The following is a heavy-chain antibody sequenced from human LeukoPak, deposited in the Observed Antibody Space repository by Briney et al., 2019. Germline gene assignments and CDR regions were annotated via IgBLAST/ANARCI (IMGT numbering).Heavy chain of an antibody. CDR3: ARGGGRGYSYGLASDSYDY. V-gene: IGHV1-2*02. J-gene: IGHJ4*02. Sequence: GASVKVSCKASGYTFTGYYMHWVRQAPGQGLEWMGWINPNSGGTNYAQKFQGRVTMTRDTSISTAYMELSRLRSDDTAVYYCARGGGRGYSYGLASDSYDYWGQGTLVTVSS. CDR2: INPNSGGT. D-gene: IGHD5-18*01. CDR1: GYTFTGYY.